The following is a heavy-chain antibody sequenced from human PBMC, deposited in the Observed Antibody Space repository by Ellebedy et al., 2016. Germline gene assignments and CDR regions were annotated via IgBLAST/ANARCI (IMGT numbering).Heavy chain of an antibody. D-gene: IGHD4/OR15-4a*01. CDR2: ISWDSAVI. Sequence: GGSLRLSXAGSGFTFNDYALHWVRQAPGKGLEWVSGISWDSAVIGYGRSVKGRFTISKDSAKNYLYLQMNSLRPEDTAFYYCAKGTMDYFYHWGQGTLVTVSS. V-gene: IGHV3-9*01. J-gene: IGHJ4*02. CDR1: GFTFNDYA. CDR3: AKGTMDYFYH.